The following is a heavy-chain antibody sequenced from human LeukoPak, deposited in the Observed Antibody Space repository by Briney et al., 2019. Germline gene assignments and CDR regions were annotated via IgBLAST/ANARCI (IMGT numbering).Heavy chain of an antibody. CDR1: GFTFSSYS. Sequence: GSLRLSRAASGFTFSSYSMNWVRQAPGKGLEWIGYIYYSGSTNYNPSLKSRVTISVDTSKNQLSLKLSSVTAADTAVYYCARHCYDSSAFGAFDIWGQGTMVTASS. J-gene: IGHJ3*02. CDR2: IYYSGST. CDR3: ARHCYDSSAFGAFDI. D-gene: IGHD3-22*01. V-gene: IGHV4-59*08.